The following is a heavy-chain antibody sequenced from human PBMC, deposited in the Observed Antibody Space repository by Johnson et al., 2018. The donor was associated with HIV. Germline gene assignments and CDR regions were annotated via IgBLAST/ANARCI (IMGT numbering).Heavy chain of an antibody. Sequence: VQLVESGGGLIQPGGSLRLSCAASGFTVSSNYMGWVRQAPGKGLEWVSVLYSGGSTYYTDSVKGRFTISRDNSKNSLYLQMNRLRAEDTAVYYCASIDAFDIWGQGTMVTVSS. CDR3: ASIDAFDI. J-gene: IGHJ3*02. CDR1: GFTVSSNY. V-gene: IGHV3-66*03. CDR2: LYSGGST.